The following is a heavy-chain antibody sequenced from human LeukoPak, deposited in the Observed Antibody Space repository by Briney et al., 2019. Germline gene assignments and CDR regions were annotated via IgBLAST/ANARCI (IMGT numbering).Heavy chain of an antibody. V-gene: IGHV3-21*01. D-gene: IGHD2-2*02. CDR3: ARGEYCSSTSCYTHFDY. CDR1: GFTFSSYS. J-gene: IGHJ4*02. Sequence: GGSLRLSCAASGFTFSSYSMNWVRQAPGKGLEWVSSISSSSSYIYYADSVRGRFTISRDNAKNSLYLQMNSLRAEDTAVYYCARGEYCSSTSCYTHFDYWGQGTLVTVSS. CDR2: ISSSSSYI.